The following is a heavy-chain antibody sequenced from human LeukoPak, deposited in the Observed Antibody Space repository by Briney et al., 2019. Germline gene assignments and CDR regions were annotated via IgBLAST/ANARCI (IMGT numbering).Heavy chain of an antibody. V-gene: IGHV3-53*01. Sequence: GGSLRLSCTVSGFTVSTNSMSWVREAPGKGLEWVSFIYSDNTHYSDSVKGRFTISRDNSKNTLYLQMNSLRAEDTAVYYCARRAGAYSHPYDYWGQGTLVTVSS. J-gene: IGHJ4*02. CDR2: IYSDNT. CDR1: GFTVSTNS. D-gene: IGHD4/OR15-4a*01. CDR3: ARRAGAYSHPYDY.